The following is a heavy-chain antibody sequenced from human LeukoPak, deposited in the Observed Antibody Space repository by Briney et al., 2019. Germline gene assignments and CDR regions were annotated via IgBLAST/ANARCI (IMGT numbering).Heavy chain of an antibody. CDR2: TWSDGSNK. V-gene: IGHV3-33*01. Sequence: PGRSLRLSCAASGFTFSSYGMHWVRQAPGKGLEWVASTWSDGSNKYYADSVKGRFTISRDNSKNTLYLQMNSLRAEDTAAYYCARDGKSAFYYGKDVWGQGTTVTVSS. CDR1: GFTFSSYG. J-gene: IGHJ6*02. CDR3: ARDGKSAFYYGKDV.